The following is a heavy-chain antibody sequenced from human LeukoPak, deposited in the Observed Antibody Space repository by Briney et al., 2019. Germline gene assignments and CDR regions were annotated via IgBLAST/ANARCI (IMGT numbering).Heavy chain of an antibody. V-gene: IGHV1-46*01. CDR3: ARELGYCSSTSCSHYYYYYMDV. CDR1: RYTFTSYY. D-gene: IGHD2-2*01. CDR2: INPSGGST. Sequence: ASVKVSCKASRYTFTSYYMHWVRQAPGQGLEWMGIINPSGGSTSYAQKFQGRVTMTRDMSTSTVYMELSSLRSEDTAVYYCARELGYCSSTSCSHYYYYYMDVWGKGTTVTVSS. J-gene: IGHJ6*03.